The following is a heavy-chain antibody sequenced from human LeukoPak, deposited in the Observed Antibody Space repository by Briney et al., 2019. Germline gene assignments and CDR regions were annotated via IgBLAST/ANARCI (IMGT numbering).Heavy chain of an antibody. J-gene: IGHJ4*02. CDR2: ISYDGSNK. Sequence: GGSLRLSCAASGFTFSSYAMHWVRQAPGKGLEWVAVISYDGSNKYYADSVKGRFTISRDNSKNTLYLQMNSLRAEDTGVYYCAKIGRAVGTDYWGQGTLVTVSS. V-gene: IGHV3-30-3*02. CDR3: AKIGRAVGTDY. CDR1: GFTFSSYA. D-gene: IGHD1-26*01.